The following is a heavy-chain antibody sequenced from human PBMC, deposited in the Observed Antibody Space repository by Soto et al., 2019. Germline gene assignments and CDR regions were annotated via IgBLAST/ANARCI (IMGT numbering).Heavy chain of an antibody. V-gene: IGHV3-72*01. J-gene: IGHJ6*04. Sequence: GRSLRLSCAASGFTFSYHYMDLVRQAPGKGLEWVGRIKNKANSYTTEYAASVKGRFTISRDDSRNSLYLQMIILRTEDTAVYYCTRLKLCISAGCYRALDVWGKGTTVTVSS. CDR3: TRLKLCISAGCYRALDV. CDR1: GFTFSYHY. D-gene: IGHD2-2*01. CDR2: IKNKANSYTT.